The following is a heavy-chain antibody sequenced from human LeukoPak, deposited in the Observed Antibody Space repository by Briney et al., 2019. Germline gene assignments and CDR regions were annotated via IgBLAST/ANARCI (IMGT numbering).Heavy chain of an antibody. J-gene: IGHJ4*02. CDR3: ARDLSGSLYFDF. Sequence: SETLSLTCTVSGGSTSSYYWSWIRQPAGKGLEWIGRIYTSGSTNYNPSLKSRVTMSVDTSKNQFSLKLSSVTAADTAVYFCARDLSGSLYFDFWGPGVLVTVSS. CDR1: GGSTSSYY. V-gene: IGHV4-4*07. CDR2: IYTSGST. D-gene: IGHD3-10*01.